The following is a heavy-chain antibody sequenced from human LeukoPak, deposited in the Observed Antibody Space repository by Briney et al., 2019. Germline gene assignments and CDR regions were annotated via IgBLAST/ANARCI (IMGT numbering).Heavy chain of an antibody. CDR1: GGSISSGDYY. J-gene: IGHJ3*02. Sequence: PSETLSLTCTVSGGSISSGDYYWSWIRQPPGKGLEWIGYIYYSGSTYYNPSLKSRVTISVDTSKNQFSLKLSSVTAADTAVYYCARGRGRFGDDSSGSLDAFDIWGQGTMVTVSS. CDR3: ARGRGRFGDDSSGSLDAFDI. CDR2: IYYSGST. V-gene: IGHV4-30-4*08. D-gene: IGHD3-22*01.